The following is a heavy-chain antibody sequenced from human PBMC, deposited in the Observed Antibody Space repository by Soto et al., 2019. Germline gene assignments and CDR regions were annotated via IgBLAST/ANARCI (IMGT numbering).Heavy chain of an antibody. V-gene: IGHV3-7*03. Sequence: EVQLVESGGGLVQPGGSLRLSCAASGFTFRSNWMSWVRQAPGKGLEWVANIKQDGREKYYVDSVTGRFTISRDNAKKSLYLQMNSLRAEDTAVYYCATSGGGWLQPPVWGQGALVTVSS. CDR3: ATSGGGWLQPPV. J-gene: IGHJ4*02. D-gene: IGHD5-12*01. CDR2: IKQDGREK. CDR1: GFTFRSNW.